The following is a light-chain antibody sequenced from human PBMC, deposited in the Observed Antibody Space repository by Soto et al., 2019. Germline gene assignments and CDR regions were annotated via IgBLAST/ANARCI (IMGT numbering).Light chain of an antibody. CDR3: SSYSSSNTLG. Sequence: QSALTQPASVSGSPGQSITISCTGTSSDVGAYNYVSWYQQHPGKATKLMIYDVSYRPSGISNRFSGSKSGNTASLTISGLQAEDEADYYCSSYSSSNTLGFGGGTKLTVL. CDR2: DVS. J-gene: IGLJ2*01. CDR1: SSDVGAYNY. V-gene: IGLV2-14*03.